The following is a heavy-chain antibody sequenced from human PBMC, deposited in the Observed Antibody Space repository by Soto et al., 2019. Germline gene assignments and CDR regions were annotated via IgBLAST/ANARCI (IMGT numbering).Heavy chain of an antibody. CDR1: GFTFSSYA. CDR2: ISGSGGST. V-gene: IGHV3-23*01. D-gene: IGHD6-19*01. J-gene: IGHJ1*01. CDR3: AKEGSIAVAGTFPLRYFQH. Sequence: EVQLLESGGGLVQPGGSLRLSCAASGFTFSSYAMSWVRQAPGKGLEWVSAISGSGGSTYYADSVKGRFTISRDNSKNTLYLQMNSLRAEDTAVYYCAKEGSIAVAGTFPLRYFQHWGQGTLVTVSS.